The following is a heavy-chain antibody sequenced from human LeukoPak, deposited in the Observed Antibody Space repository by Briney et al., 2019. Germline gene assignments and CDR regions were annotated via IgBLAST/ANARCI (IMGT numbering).Heavy chain of an antibody. CDR3: ARSGVVVIHPNAFDI. D-gene: IGHD3-22*01. CDR1: GGTFSSYA. Sequence: ASVKVSCKASGGTFSSYAISWVRQAPGQGLEWMGIINPSGGSTSYAQKFQGRVTMTRDTSTSTVYMELSSLRSEDTAVYYCARSGVVVIHPNAFDIWGQGTMVTVSS. V-gene: IGHV1-46*01. J-gene: IGHJ3*02. CDR2: INPSGGST.